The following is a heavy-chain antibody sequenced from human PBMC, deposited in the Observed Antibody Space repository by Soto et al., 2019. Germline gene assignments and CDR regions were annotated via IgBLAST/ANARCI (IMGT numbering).Heavy chain of an antibody. CDR3: GRAAYDVDE. V-gene: IGHV4-59*11. Sequence: GSLRLSCAASGFIFGAHAMSWVRQAPGKGLEWIGYISYSGSTNYSPSLKSRVTISVDTSRNQFSLKLSSVTAADTAVYYCGRAAYDVDEWGQGT. J-gene: IGHJ4*02. CDR1: GFIFGAHA. D-gene: IGHD5-12*01. CDR2: ISYSGST.